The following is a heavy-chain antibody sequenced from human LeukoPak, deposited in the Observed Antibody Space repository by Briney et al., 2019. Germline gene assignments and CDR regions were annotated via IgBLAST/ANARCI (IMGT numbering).Heavy chain of an antibody. CDR1: GGSFSGYY. D-gene: IGHD3-22*01. CDR2: INHSGST. J-gene: IGHJ4*02. CDR3: ARLNYYDSSGYIMN. V-gene: IGHV4-34*01. Sequence: SETLSLTCAVYGGSFSGYYWSWIRQPPGKGLEWIGEINHSGSTNYNPSLKSRVTISVDTSKNQFSLKLSSVTAADTAVYYCARLNYYDSSGYIMNWGQGTLVTVSS.